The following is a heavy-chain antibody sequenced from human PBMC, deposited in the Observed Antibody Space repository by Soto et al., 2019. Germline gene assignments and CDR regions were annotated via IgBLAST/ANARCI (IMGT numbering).Heavy chain of an antibody. J-gene: IGHJ5*02. CDR3: ARSVFP. CDR2: IYYSGST. CDR1: GGSXXXXGXX. V-gene: IGHV4-31*01. Sequence: QVQLQESGLGLVKPSQTLSLTCTVSGGSXXXXGXXWXWIRQHPGKGLEWIGYIYYSGSTYYKQSLXSXXTXSVDTXKXXXSLXLSSVTAADTAVYYCARSVFPWGRGTLVTVSS.